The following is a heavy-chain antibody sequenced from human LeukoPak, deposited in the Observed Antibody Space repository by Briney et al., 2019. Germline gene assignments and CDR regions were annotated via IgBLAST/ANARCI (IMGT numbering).Heavy chain of an antibody. D-gene: IGHD2-15*01. CDR2: IYPGDSDT. V-gene: IGHV5-51*01. Sequence: SGESLKISCKGSGYSFTTYWTAWVRQMPGKGLEWMGIIYPGDSDTRNSPSFQGQVTISADKSISTAYLQWSSLKASDTAIYYCARRGYCSGGDCHSSAFDIWGQGTMVTVSS. CDR1: GYSFTTYW. CDR3: ARRGYCSGGDCHSSAFDI. J-gene: IGHJ3*02.